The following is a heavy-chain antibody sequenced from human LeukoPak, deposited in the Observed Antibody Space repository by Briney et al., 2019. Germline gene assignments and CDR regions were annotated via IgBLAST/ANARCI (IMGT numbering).Heavy chain of an antibody. J-gene: IGHJ4*02. CDR1: GGSISSGGYD. CDR3: ARGIPQWPARVDY. V-gene: IGHV4-61*08. D-gene: IGHD6-19*01. CDR2: IYYSGST. Sequence: SETLSLTCTVSGGSISSGGYDWSWIRQPPGKGLEWIGSIYYSGSTNYNPSLKSRVTMSVDTSKNQFSLKLSSVTAADTAVYYCARGIPQWPARVDYWGQGTLVTVSS.